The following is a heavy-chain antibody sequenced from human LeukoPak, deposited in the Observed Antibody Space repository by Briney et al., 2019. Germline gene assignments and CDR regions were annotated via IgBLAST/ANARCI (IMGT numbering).Heavy chain of an antibody. V-gene: IGHV4-34*01. Sequence: SETLSLTCAVYGGSFSGYYWSWIRQPPGKGLEWIGEINHSGSTNYNPSLKSRVTISVDTSKNQFSLKLSSATAADTAVYYCARGSPPYYYGSGSRRHFDLWGRGTLVTVSS. J-gene: IGHJ2*01. CDR1: GGSFSGYY. D-gene: IGHD3-10*01. CDR2: INHSGST. CDR3: ARGSPPYYYGSGSRRHFDL.